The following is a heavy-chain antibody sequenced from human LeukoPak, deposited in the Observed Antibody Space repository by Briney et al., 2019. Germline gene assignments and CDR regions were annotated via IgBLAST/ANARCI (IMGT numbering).Heavy chain of an antibody. D-gene: IGHD3-3*02. CDR3: ARVSFFRTAPFYYYYMDV. CDR1: GGSISSYY. J-gene: IGHJ6*03. CDR2: IYYSGST. Sequence: SETLSLTCTVSGGSISSYYWSWIRQPPGKGLEWIGYIYYSGSTNYNPSLKSRVTISVDTSKNQFSLKLSSVTAADTAVYYCARVSFFRTAPFYYYYMDVWGKGTVVPVSS. V-gene: IGHV4-59*01.